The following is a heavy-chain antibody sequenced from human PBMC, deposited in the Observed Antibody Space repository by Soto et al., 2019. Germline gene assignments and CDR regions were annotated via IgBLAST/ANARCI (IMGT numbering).Heavy chain of an antibody. CDR2: INHSGST. J-gene: IGHJ4*02. Sequence: SETLSLTCAVYGGSFSGYYWSWIRQPPVKGLEWIGEINHSGSTNYNPSLKSRVTISVDTSKNQFSLKLSSVTAADTAVYYCARSSGRTMVRGVRPFDYWGQGTLVTVSS. CDR1: GGSFSGYY. V-gene: IGHV4-34*01. D-gene: IGHD3-10*01. CDR3: ARSSGRTMVRGVRPFDY.